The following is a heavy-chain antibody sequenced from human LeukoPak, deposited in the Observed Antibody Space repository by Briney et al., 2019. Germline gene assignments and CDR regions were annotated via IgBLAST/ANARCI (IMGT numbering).Heavy chain of an antibody. J-gene: IGHJ5*02. D-gene: IGHD3-22*01. CDR1: GYTFTSYG. CDR2: ISAYNGNT. V-gene: IGHV1-18*01. Sequence: EASVKVSCKASGYTFTSYGISWVRQAPGQGLEWMGWISAYNGNTNYAQKLQGRVTMTTDTSTSTAYMELRSLRPDDTAVYYCARAYYYDSSGYGTFDPWGQGTLVTVSS. CDR3: ARAYYYDSSGYGTFDP.